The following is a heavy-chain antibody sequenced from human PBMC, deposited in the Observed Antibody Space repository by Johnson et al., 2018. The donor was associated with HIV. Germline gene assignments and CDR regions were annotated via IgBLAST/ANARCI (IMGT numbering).Heavy chain of an antibody. CDR3: ARLPSGYSRDAFDI. V-gene: IGHV3-30*04. Sequence: QVQLVESGGGLVQPGGSLRLSCGASGFTFRSYPMHWVRQAPGKGLEWVAVISYDGNNKYYADSVKGRFSISRDNSKNTLYLQMNSLRPEDTAIYYCARLPSGYSRDAFDIWGQGTMVTVSS. CDR2: ISYDGNNK. J-gene: IGHJ3*02. D-gene: IGHD5-18*01. CDR1: GFTFRSYP.